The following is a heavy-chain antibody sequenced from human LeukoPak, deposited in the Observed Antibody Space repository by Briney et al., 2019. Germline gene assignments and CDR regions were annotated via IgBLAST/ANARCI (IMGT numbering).Heavy chain of an antibody. D-gene: IGHD3-22*01. Sequence: SQTLSLACAISGDSVSGNSAAWNWMRQSPSRGLEWLGRTYYRSKWYNDYAVSVKSRININPDTSKNQFSLQLNSVTPEDTAVYYCGRENHFYDTSAHYAGLDVWGQGTTGTVSS. V-gene: IGHV6-1*01. CDR3: GRENHFYDTSAHYAGLDV. CDR1: GDSVSGNSAA. CDR2: TYYRSKWYN. J-gene: IGHJ6*02.